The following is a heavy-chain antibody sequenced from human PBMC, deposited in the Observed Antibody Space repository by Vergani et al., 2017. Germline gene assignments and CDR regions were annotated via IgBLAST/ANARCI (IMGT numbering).Heavy chain of an antibody. Sequence: QVQLQESGPGLVKSSETLSLTCSVSFDSIRNLYCNWIRQPPGKGLEWIGSIHYSENTNYNPSLKTRVTISVDTSKNQFFLTLTSVTAADTAVYYCASDTHSGKRADRWGQGILVTVTS. CDR2: IHYSENT. J-gene: IGHJ4*02. CDR1: FDSIRNLY. D-gene: IGHD6-19*01. V-gene: IGHV4-59*11. CDR3: ASDTHSGKRADR.